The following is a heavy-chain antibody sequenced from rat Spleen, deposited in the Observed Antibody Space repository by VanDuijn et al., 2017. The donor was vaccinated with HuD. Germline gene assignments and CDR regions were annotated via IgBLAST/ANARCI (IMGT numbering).Heavy chain of an antibody. D-gene: IGHD1-4*01. V-gene: IGHV2-32*01. CDR3: ARDRSLTTPRVLDA. J-gene: IGHJ4*01. Sequence: QVQLKESGPGLMQPSETLSLTCTVSGFSLTSYHVHWVRQPPGKGLEWMGVMWSDGDTSYNSALKSRLSISRDTSKSQVFLKMSSLQTEDTATYYCARDRSLTTPRVLDAWGQGASVTVSS. CDR2: MWSDGDT. CDR1: GFSLTSYH.